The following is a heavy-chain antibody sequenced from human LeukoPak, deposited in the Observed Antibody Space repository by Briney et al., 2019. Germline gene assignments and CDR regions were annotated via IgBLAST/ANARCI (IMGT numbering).Heavy chain of an antibody. CDR1: GFTFSSYA. V-gene: IGHV3-30-3*01. J-gene: IGHJ3*02. Sequence: PGGSLRLSCAASGFTFSSYAMHWVRQAPGKGLEWVAVISYDGSNKYYADSVKGRFTISRDNSKNTLYLQMNSLRAEDTAVYYCAREHAGIDAFDIWGQGTMVTVSS. CDR3: AREHAGIDAFDI. CDR2: ISYDGSNK. D-gene: IGHD1-14*01.